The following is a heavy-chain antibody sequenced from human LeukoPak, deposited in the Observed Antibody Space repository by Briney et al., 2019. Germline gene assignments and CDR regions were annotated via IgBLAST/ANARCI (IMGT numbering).Heavy chain of an antibody. D-gene: IGHD1-26*01. Sequence: GGSLRLSCAASGFTFSSYSMNWVRQAPGKGLEWVSYISSSSSTIYYADSVKGRFTISRDNAKNSLYLQMNSLRAEDTAVYYCARYSGSYSEYWFDPWGQGALVTVSS. CDR2: ISSSSSTI. CDR3: ARYSGSYSEYWFDP. V-gene: IGHV3-48*04. CDR1: GFTFSSYS. J-gene: IGHJ5*02.